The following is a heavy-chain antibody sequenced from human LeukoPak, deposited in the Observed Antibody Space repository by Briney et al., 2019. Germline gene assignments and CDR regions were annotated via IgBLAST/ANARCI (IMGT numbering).Heavy chain of an antibody. D-gene: IGHD4-17*01. Sequence: SQTLSLTCSVSGGSISSGSYYWNWIRQHPGKGLEWIGYIYHSGNTYYNPSLKTRLTISLDTSKNQFSLKLSSVTAADTAVYYCARGGDYGDHATRENWFDPWGQGTLVTVSS. J-gene: IGHJ5*02. V-gene: IGHV4-31*03. CDR3: ARGGDYGDHATRENWFDP. CDR1: GGSISSGSYY. CDR2: IYHSGNT.